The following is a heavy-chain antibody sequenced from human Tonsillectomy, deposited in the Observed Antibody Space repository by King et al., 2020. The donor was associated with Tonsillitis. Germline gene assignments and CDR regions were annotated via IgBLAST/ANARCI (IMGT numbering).Heavy chain of an antibody. J-gene: IGHJ4*02. CDR1: GFTFSSYP. D-gene: IGHD6-13*01. Sequence: QVQLVESGGGVVQPGRFLRLSCAASGFTFSSYPMHWVRQAPGKGLEWVAVISYDGSNKYYADSVKGRFTISRDNSKNTLFLQMSSLRAEDTAVFYCARESLASEDSSSWYEPFDYWGQGTLVSVSS. V-gene: IGHV3-30*04. CDR3: ARESLASEDSSSWYEPFDY. CDR2: ISYDGSNK.